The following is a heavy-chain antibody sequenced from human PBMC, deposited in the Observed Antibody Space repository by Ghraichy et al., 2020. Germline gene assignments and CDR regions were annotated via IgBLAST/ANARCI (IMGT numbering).Heavy chain of an antibody. D-gene: IGHD2-2*01. Sequence: GGSLRLSCSASGFTFSTYGIHWVRQAPGKGLEWVAVIWHDGGKKYHADSVKGRFIISRDNSKNTAFLQRNSLRAEDTAVYYCARHYCLSPTCSYDQNWFGPWGHGTLVTVSS. CDR2: IWHDGGKK. CDR1: GFTFSTYG. CDR3: ARHYCLSPTCSYDQNWFGP. J-gene: IGHJ5*02. V-gene: IGHV3-33*01.